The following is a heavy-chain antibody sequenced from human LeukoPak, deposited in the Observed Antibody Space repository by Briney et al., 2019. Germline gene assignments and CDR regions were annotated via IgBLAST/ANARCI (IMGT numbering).Heavy chain of an antibody. D-gene: IGHD3-22*01. Sequence: ASVKVSCKASGYTFTSYGISWVRQAPGQGLEWMGWISAYNGDTNYAQKFQGRVTMTRDTSISTAYMEVTRLRSDDTAVYYCARDPPEYYDSSGFYDYWGQGTLVTVSS. J-gene: IGHJ4*02. CDR3: ARDPPEYYDSSGFYDY. CDR1: GYTFTSYG. V-gene: IGHV1-18*01. CDR2: ISAYNGDT.